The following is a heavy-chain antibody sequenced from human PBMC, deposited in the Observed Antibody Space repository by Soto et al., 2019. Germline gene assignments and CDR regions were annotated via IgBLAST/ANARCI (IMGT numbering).Heavy chain of an antibody. V-gene: IGHV4-39*07. J-gene: IGHJ6*02. CDR2: IYYSGST. D-gene: IGHD6-13*01. CDR3: ARVGIAAAGTGRQYYYYGMDV. CDR1: GGSMSSRNYC. Sequence: PPETLCPTYTVCGGSMSSRNYCWGWIRQPPGKGLEWIATIYYSGSTYYNPSLKSRVTISLDTSKNQFSLKLSSVTAADTAVYYCARVGIAAAGTGRQYYYYGMDVWGQGTTVT.